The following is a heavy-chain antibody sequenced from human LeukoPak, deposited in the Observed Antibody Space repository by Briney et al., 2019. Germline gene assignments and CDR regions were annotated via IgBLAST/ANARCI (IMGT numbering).Heavy chain of an antibody. D-gene: IGHD3-22*01. CDR2: IYYSGST. V-gene: IGHV4-59*08. CDR1: GGSISSYY. J-gene: IGHJ4*02. Sequence: SETLSLTCTVSGGSISSYYWSWIRQPPGKGLEWIGYIYYSGSTNYNPSLKSRVTISVDTSKNQLSLKLSSVTAADTAVYYCARHGPFTYYYDSSGSYYFDYWGQGTLVTVSS. CDR3: ARHGPFTYYYDSSGSYYFDY.